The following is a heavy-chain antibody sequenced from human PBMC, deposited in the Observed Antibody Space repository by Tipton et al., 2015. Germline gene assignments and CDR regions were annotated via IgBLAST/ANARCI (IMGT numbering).Heavy chain of an antibody. J-gene: IGHJ5*02. D-gene: IGHD1-14*01. CDR2: ISWNSGSM. CDR3: AKGETGILPSLFDP. CDR1: GFSFDNFV. Sequence: LSLTCAASGFSFDNFVMHWVRQAPGKGLEWVSGISWNSGSMGYADSVRGRFTISRDNAKNFLYLEMNSLRPEDTAFYYCAKGETGILPSLFDPWGQGTLVTVST. V-gene: IGHV3-9*01.